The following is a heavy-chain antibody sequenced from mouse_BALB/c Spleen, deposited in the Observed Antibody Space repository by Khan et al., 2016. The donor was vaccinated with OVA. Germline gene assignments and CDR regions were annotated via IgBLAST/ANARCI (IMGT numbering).Heavy chain of an antibody. D-gene: IGHD2-14*01. CDR2: INPYNGYT. J-gene: IGHJ3*01. CDR1: GYSFTDYF. V-gene: IGHV1-37*01. Sequence: VQLQQSGPELVKPGASVKISCKASGYSFTDYFVNWVKQSHGKSLEWIGRINPYNGYTFYNQKFKGKATLTVDKSSSTAHMELLSLTSEDSAVYYCGREGAYYRSSWFAYWGQGTLVTVSA. CDR3: GREGAYYRSSWFAY.